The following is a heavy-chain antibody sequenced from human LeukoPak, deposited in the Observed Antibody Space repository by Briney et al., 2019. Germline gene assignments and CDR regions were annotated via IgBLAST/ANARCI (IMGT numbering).Heavy chain of an antibody. CDR3: VRWGVAADMQD. J-gene: IGHJ4*02. Sequence: PGGSLRLSCEASGFTFSSYWMAWVRQAPGKGLEWVANINPAGSDTYYVNSVKGRFTISRDNAKKSTFLQMNSLRVEETALYYCVRWGVAADMQDWGQGTLVTVSS. V-gene: IGHV3-7*01. D-gene: IGHD2-2*01. CDR1: GFTFSSYW. CDR2: INPAGSDT.